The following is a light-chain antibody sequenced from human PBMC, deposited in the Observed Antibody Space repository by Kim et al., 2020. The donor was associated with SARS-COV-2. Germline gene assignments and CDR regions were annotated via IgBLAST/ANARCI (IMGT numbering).Light chain of an antibody. CDR3: QQYYTWPPNS. CDR1: QSVNSN. Sequence: VSPGERAPLSCRASQSVNSNLAWYQQKPGQAPRLLIYGASTRATGIPARFSGSGSGTDFTLTISSLQSEDFAVYYCQQYYTWPPNSFGQGTKLEI. J-gene: IGKJ2*03. CDR2: GAS. V-gene: IGKV3-15*01.